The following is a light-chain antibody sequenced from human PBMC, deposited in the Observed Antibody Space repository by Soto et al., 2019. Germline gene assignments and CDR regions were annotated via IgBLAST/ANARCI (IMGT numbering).Light chain of an antibody. J-gene: IGKJ1*01. CDR2: DAS. V-gene: IGKV3-11*01. Sequence: EIVLTQSPATLSLSPGERATLSCRASQSVSSYLAWYQQKPGQAPRLLIYDASNRATGIPARFSGSGSRTDFTLAINKMEPEDFAVYYCLQYASSPRTFGQGTKVDIK. CDR1: QSVSSY. CDR3: LQYASSPRT.